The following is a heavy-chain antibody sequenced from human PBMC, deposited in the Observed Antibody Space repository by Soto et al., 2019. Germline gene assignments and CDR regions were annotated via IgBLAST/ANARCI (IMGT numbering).Heavy chain of an antibody. CDR3: ARDLWGGPAAFDY. V-gene: IGHV1-3*01. J-gene: IGHJ4*02. Sequence: PGQRLEWMGWINAGNGNTKYSQKFQGRVTITRDTSASTAYMELSSLRSEDTAVYYCARDLWGGPAAFDYWGQGTLVIVSS. CDR2: INAGNGNT. D-gene: IGHD2-2*01.